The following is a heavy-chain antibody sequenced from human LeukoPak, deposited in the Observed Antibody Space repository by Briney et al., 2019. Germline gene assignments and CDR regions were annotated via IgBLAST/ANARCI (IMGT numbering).Heavy chain of an antibody. D-gene: IGHD6-19*01. V-gene: IGHV4-59*01. CDR1: GGSISNNY. CDR3: GRGYGPNSSGWDS. CDR2: IYYSGST. J-gene: IGHJ4*02. Sequence: SETLSLTCTVSGGSISNNYWSWIRQPPGKGLEWIGDIYYSGSTNYNPSLKSRVTISVDTSKNQFSLKLTSVTAADTAVYYCGRGYGPNSSGWDSWGQGTLVTVSS.